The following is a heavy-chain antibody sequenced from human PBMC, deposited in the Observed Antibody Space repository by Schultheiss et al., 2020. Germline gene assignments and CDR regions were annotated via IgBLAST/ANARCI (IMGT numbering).Heavy chain of an antibody. J-gene: IGHJ5*02. V-gene: IGHV4-39*07. Sequence: SETLSLTCTVSGGSISSSSYYWGWIRQPPGKGLEWIGEINHSGSTNYNPSLKSRVTISVDTSKNQFSLKLSSVTAADTAVYYCARWVTMVRGTTLRLWFDPWGQGTLVTVSS. CDR2: INHSGST. CDR1: GGSISSSSYY. D-gene: IGHD3-10*01. CDR3: ARWVTMVRGTTLRLWFDP.